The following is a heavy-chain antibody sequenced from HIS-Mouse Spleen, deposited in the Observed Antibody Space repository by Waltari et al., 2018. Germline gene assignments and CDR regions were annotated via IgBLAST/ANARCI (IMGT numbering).Heavy chain of an antibody. CDR2: IYYSGST. D-gene: IGHD6-13*01. J-gene: IGHJ2*01. Sequence: QLQLQESGPGLVKPSETLSRTCTVAGGSISSSSYYGGRIRQPPGKGLEWIGSIYYSGSTYYNPSLKSRVTISVDTSKNQFSLKLSSVTAADTAVYYCAREIPYSSSWYDWYFDLWGRGTLVTVSS. CDR1: GGSISSSSYY. V-gene: IGHV4-39*07. CDR3: AREIPYSSSWYDWYFDL.